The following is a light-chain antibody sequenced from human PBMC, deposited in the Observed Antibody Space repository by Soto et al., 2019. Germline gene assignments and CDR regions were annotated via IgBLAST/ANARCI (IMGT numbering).Light chain of an antibody. CDR2: EVS. CDR3: SSYAGSSNFV. V-gene: IGLV2-8*01. J-gene: IGLJ1*01. CDR1: SSDVGGYNF. Sequence: QSVLTQPPSASGSPGQSVTISCTGTSSDVGGYNFVSWHQQHPGKAPKLMIYEVSKRPSGVPDRFSGSKSGNTASLTVSGLQAEYEADYYCSSYAGSSNFVFGTGTRSPS.